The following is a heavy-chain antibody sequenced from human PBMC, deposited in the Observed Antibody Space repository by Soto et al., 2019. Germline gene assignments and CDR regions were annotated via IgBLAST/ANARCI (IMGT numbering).Heavy chain of an antibody. D-gene: IGHD1-1*01. CDR3: TRWNGYADY. V-gene: IGHV3-23*01. Sequence: EVQLLESGGGLVQPGGXXRLSCAVSGFRYSTYGVTWVRQAPGKGLEWVSGVSGGSGTTHYKDSVRGRFTVTGDNSKNTVYLEMNSLRLEDTAVYYCTRWNGYADYWGQGTLVTVSS. CDR1: GFRYSTYG. J-gene: IGHJ4*02. CDR2: VSGGSGTT.